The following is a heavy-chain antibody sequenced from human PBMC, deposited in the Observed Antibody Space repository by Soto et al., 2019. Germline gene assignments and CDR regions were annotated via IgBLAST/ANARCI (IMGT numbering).Heavy chain of an antibody. D-gene: IGHD2-2*01. V-gene: IGHV1-18*01. CDR1: GNTFTNFG. Sequence: ASVEVSCKXSGNTFTNFGVTWVRQAPGRGLEWMGWISAYTDDPNYAQKFQGRVTMTIDTSTSTAYLDLRSLTSDDTALYYCARVIPGAEAWFDPWGQGTLVTVSS. CDR2: ISAYTDDP. J-gene: IGHJ5*02. CDR3: ARVIPGAEAWFDP.